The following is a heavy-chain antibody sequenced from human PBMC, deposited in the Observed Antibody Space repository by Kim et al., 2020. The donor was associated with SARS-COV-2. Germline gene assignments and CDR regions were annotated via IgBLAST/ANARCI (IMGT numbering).Heavy chain of an antibody. CDR1: GGSSSSYY. J-gene: IGHJ2*01. Sequence: SETLSLTCTVSGGSSSSYYWSWIRQPPGKGLEWIGYMYYSGSTNYNPSLKSRVTISVDMSKNQFSLKLSSVTAADTAVYYCARGRSSGEDYWYFDLWGRG. V-gene: IGHV4-59*01. CDR2: MYYSGST. D-gene: IGHD6-19*01. CDR3: ARGRSSGEDYWYFDL.